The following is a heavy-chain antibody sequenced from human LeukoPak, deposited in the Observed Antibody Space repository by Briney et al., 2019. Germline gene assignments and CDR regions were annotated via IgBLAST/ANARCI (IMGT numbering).Heavy chain of an antibody. CDR1: GLTFSSHW. V-gene: IGHV3-30-3*01. Sequence: GGSLRLSCAASGLTFSSHWMHWVRQAPGRGLEWVAVISYDGSNKYYADSVKGRFTISRDNSKNTLYLQMNSLRAEDTAVYYCARDRYYDFWSGYGQHYFDYWGQGTLVTVSS. CDR2: ISYDGSNK. J-gene: IGHJ4*02. D-gene: IGHD3-3*01. CDR3: ARDRYYDFWSGYGQHYFDY.